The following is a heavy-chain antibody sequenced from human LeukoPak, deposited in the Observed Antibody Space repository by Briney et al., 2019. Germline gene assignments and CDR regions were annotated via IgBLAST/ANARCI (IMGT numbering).Heavy chain of an antibody. CDR2: IYNGVPT. V-gene: IGHV4-4*09. CDR3: VQTTGWPGFDY. Sequence: PSETLSLTCTASGAPISRFYWNWVRQPPGKGLKWIGNIYNGVPTFFNPSLKSRVTLSVDTSKTQFSLQLASVTAADTAVYYCVQTTGWPGFDYWGQGILVTVSS. CDR1: GAPISRFY. D-gene: IGHD6-19*01. J-gene: IGHJ4*02.